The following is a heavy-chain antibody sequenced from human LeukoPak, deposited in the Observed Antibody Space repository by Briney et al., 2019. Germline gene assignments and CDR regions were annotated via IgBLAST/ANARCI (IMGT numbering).Heavy chain of an antibody. CDR1: GFTFSSYA. V-gene: IGHV3-23*01. D-gene: IGHD2-15*01. CDR2: ISGSGGST. CDR3: AKDRVKRAAKAPFDY. J-gene: IGHJ4*02. Sequence: PGGSLRLSCAAPGFTFSSYAMSWVRQAPGKGLEWASAISGSGGSTYYADSVKGRFTISRDNSKNTLYLQMNSLRAEDTAVYYCAKDRVKRAAKAPFDYWGQGTLVTVSS.